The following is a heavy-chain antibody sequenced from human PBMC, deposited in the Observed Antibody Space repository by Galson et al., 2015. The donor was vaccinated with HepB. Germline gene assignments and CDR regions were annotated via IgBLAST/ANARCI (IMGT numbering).Heavy chain of an antibody. V-gene: IGHV3-30*18. Sequence: SLRLSCAASGFTFNSYDMHWVRQAPGQWLEWVAVISYDGNTKYYADSVRGRFSISRDNTKRNLYLQMNSLGAEDTAVYSCAKALLPGGDYYYGMDVWGRGTPVTVS. CDR2: ISYDGNTK. D-gene: IGHD1-26*01. CDR3: AKALLPGGDYYYGMDV. CDR1: GFTFNSYD. J-gene: IGHJ6*02.